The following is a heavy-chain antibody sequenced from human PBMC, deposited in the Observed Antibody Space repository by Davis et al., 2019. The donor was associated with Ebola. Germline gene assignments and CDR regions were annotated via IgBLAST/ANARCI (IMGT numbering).Heavy chain of an antibody. CDR2: ISYDGSNK. CDR1: GFTFSSYA. Sequence: GESLKISCAASGFTFSSYAMHWVRQAPGKGLEWVAVISYDGSNKYYADSVKGRFTISRDNSKNTLYLQMNSLRAEDTAVYYCARDPRNYVWGSYRTYGMDVWGQGTTVTVSS. CDR3: ARDPRNYVWGSYRTYGMDV. D-gene: IGHD3-16*02. J-gene: IGHJ6*02. V-gene: IGHV3-30-3*01.